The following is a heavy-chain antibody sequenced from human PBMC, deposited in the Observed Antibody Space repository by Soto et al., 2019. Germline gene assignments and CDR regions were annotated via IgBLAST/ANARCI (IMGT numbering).Heavy chain of an antibody. CDR1: GVSISICGYY. V-gene: IGHV4-31*03. CDR2: IYYSGTT. D-gene: IGHD2-21*02. Sequence: SETLSLTCTVSGVSISICGYYWSWIRQHPGEGLEWIGYIYYSGTTNYNPSFKSRVTISVDTSKNQFSLKLSSVTAADTAVYYCAKGVVVVTPFDYWGRGALVTVSS. CDR3: AKGVVVVTPFDY. J-gene: IGHJ4*02.